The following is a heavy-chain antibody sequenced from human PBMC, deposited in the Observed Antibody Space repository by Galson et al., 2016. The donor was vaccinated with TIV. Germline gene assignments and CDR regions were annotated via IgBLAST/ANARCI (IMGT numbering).Heavy chain of an antibody. Sequence: SVKVSCKASGYTFTSYHLHWVRQAPGQGLEWMGIIKDTGVTTTYPQRFQGRLTITRDTSTTTVYMELSSLRSEDTAVYYCAREMPATFFFASWGQGTLVTSSS. D-gene: IGHD2-2*01. CDR3: AREMPATFFFAS. CDR2: IKDTGVTT. J-gene: IGHJ4*02. V-gene: IGHV1-46*01. CDR1: GYTFTSYH.